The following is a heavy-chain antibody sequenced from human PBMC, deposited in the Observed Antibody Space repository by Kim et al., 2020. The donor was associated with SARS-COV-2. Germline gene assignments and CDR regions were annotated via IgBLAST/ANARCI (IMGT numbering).Heavy chain of an antibody. D-gene: IGHD3-10*01. J-gene: IGHJ4*02. Sequence: NDAQKFQGRVTITADESTSTAYMELSSLRSEDTAVYYCALYGSGSYYPHYWGQGTLVTVSS. V-gene: IGHV1-69*01. CDR3: ALYGSGSYYPHY.